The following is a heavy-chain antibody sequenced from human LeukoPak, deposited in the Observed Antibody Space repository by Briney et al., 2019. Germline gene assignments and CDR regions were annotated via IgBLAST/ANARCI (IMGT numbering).Heavy chain of an antibody. CDR2: IYYSGST. CDR3: ARERYSSSWYHFDY. V-gene: IGHV4-59*12. D-gene: IGHD6-13*01. Sequence: SETLSLTCTVSGGSISSYYWSWIRQPPGKGLEWIGYIYYSGSTNYNPSLKSRVTISVDTSKNQFSLKLSSVTPEDTAVYYCARERYSSSWYHFDYWGQGTLVTVSS. CDR1: GGSISSYY. J-gene: IGHJ4*02.